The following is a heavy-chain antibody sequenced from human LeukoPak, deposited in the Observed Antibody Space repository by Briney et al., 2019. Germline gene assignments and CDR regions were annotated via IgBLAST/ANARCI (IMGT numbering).Heavy chain of an antibody. Sequence: SCKASGYTFTSYGIHWVRQAPGKGLEWVAVISYDGSNKYYADSVKGRFTISRDNSKNTLYLQMNSLRAEDTAVYYCAKEIYSDSSAYVDYWGQGTLVTVSS. J-gene: IGHJ4*02. D-gene: IGHD3-22*01. V-gene: IGHV3-30*18. CDR1: GYTFTSYG. CDR3: AKEIYSDSSAYVDY. CDR2: ISYDGSNK.